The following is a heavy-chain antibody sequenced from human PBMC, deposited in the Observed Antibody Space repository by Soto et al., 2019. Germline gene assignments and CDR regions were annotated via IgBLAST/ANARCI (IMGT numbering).Heavy chain of an antibody. CDR2: IYYSGSA. CDR1: YGSIINYY. J-gene: IGHJ4*02. Sequence: SQTLSLTWTVAYGSIINYYCSCIRQPPRKGLEWIGYIYYSGSANYNPSLKSRVTISVDTSKNQFSLTLSSVTAADTAVYYCAGSDYDFWSGYWQPRIDSWGKGTLVTVS. V-gene: IGHV4-59*08. CDR3: AGSDYDFWSGYWQPRIDS. D-gene: IGHD3-3*01.